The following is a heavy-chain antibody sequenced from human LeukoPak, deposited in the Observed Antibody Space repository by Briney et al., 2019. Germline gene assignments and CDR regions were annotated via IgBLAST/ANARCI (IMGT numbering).Heavy chain of an antibody. J-gene: IGHJ4*02. D-gene: IGHD2-2*01. Sequence: GGSLRLSCAASGFTFSSYWMSWVRQAPGKGLEWVANINQDGSGEYYVDSVKGRFTISRDNAKNSLFLQMNSLGAEDTAIYYCARAGPYQLPPRPVDYWGQGTLVTVSS. CDR1: GFTFSSYW. V-gene: IGHV3-7*01. CDR3: ARAGPYQLPPRPVDY. CDR2: INQDGSGE.